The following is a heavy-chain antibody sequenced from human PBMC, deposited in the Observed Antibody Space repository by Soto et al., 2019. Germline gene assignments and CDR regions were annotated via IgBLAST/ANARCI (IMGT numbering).Heavy chain of an antibody. V-gene: IGHV1-46*01. D-gene: IGHD6-13*01. CDR1: GYGFTPYY. CDR3: AREPPGARAGFDY. Sequence: GAAVKVSCKAVGYGFTPYYIHWVRQDPGEGLDWMGMINIQNGHTTRPQKLRDSVTMTRDTSTRTVYMELTSLRSEDTAVYFCAREPPGARAGFDYWGHGTLVTVSS. J-gene: IGHJ4*01. CDR2: INIQNGHT.